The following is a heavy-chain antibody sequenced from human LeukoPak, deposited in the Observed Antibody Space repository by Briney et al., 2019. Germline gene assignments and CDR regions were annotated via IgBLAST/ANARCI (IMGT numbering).Heavy chain of an antibody. J-gene: IGHJ5*02. V-gene: IGHV3-53*01. Sequence: PGWSLRLSCAASGLTVSSNYMIWVRQAPGKGLEWVSVIYSGGSTYYADSVKGRFTISRDNSKNTLYLQMNSLRVEDTAVYYCARSITMVRGVNNWFDPWGQGTLVTVSS. CDR1: GLTVSSNY. CDR3: ARSITMVRGVNNWFDP. CDR2: IYSGGST. D-gene: IGHD3-10*01.